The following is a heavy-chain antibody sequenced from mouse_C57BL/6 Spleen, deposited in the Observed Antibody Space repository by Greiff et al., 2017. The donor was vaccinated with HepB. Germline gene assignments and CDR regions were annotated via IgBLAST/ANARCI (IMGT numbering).Heavy chain of an antibody. Sequence: DVMLVESGGDLVKPGGSLKLSCAASGFTFSSYGMSWVRQTPDKRLEWVATISSGGSYTYYPDSVKGRFTISRDNAKNTLYLQMSSLKSEDTAMYYCAREDGGFAYWGQGTLVTVSA. CDR2: ISSGGSYT. J-gene: IGHJ3*01. CDR3: AREDGGFAY. V-gene: IGHV5-6*02. CDR1: GFTFSSYG.